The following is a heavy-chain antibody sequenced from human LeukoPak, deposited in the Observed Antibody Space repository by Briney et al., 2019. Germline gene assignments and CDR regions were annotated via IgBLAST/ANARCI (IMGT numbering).Heavy chain of an antibody. CDR3: ARVYCSGRSCQGSLH. J-gene: IGHJ4*02. CDR2: ISAYNANT. CDR1: GYTFTSYG. V-gene: IGHV1-18*01. Sequence: ASVKVSCKASGYTFTSYGISWVRQAPGQGLEWMGWISAYNANTNYAQKLQGRVTMTTDTSTSTAYMELRSLRSDDTAVYYCARVYCSGRSCQGSLHWGQGTLVTVSS. D-gene: IGHD2-15*01.